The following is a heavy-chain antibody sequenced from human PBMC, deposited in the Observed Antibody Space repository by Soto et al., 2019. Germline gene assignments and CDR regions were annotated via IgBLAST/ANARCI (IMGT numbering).Heavy chain of an antibody. Sequence: QLLQSGGGLVQPGGSLTLSCAASGFTFGTTDMSWVRQAPGEGLEWVSTIDGSGGITYYADSVKGRFTISRDNSRNTVYLPMHSLRGDDTALYYCVKNSGWFNTWGQGALVTVSS. D-gene: IGHD3-10*01. CDR1: GFTFGTTD. J-gene: IGHJ5*02. CDR2: IDGSGGIT. CDR3: VKNSGWFNT. V-gene: IGHV3-23*01.